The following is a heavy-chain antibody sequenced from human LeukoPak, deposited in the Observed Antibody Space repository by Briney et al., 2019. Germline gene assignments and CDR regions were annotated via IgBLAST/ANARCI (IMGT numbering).Heavy chain of an antibody. V-gene: IGHV5-51*01. J-gene: IGHJ3*02. Sequence: PGESLKISCKGSGYSFTNYWIGWVRQVPGKGLEWMGMLYPGDSASRFSPSFQGRVTMSVDRSINTAYLQWSSLRASDTAMYYCATSREVAGSHAFDIWGQGTMVTVSS. D-gene: IGHD6-19*01. CDR1: GYSFTNYW. CDR3: ATSREVAGSHAFDI. CDR2: LYPGDSAS.